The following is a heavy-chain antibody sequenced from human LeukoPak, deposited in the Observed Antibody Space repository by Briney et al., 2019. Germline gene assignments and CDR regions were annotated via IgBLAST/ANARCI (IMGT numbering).Heavy chain of an antibody. CDR2: VSGSGGST. V-gene: IGHV3-23*01. Sequence: GGSLRLSCAASGFSFSSYAMSWVRQAPGKGLEWVSTVSGSGGSTYYADSVKGRFTISRDNSKNTLCLQMNSLRAEDTAVYYCAKTSVTAIAYFDSWGQGTLVTVSS. J-gene: IGHJ4*02. CDR3: AKTSVTAIAYFDS. D-gene: IGHD2-21*02. CDR1: GFSFSSYA.